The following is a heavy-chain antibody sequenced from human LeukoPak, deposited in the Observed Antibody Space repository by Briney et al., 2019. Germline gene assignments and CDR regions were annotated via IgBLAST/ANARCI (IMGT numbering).Heavy chain of an antibody. CDR2: INPNSGGT. D-gene: IGHD2-2*01. J-gene: IGHJ4*02. V-gene: IGHV1-2*02. CDR1: GYTFTGYY. CDR3: ARDSCSSTSGPIDY. Sequence: ASVKVSCKASGYTFTGYYMHWVRQAPGQGLEWMGWINPNSGGTNYAQKFQGRVTMTRDTSISTAYMELSSLRSDDTAVYYCARDSCSSTSGPIDYWGQGTWSPSPQ.